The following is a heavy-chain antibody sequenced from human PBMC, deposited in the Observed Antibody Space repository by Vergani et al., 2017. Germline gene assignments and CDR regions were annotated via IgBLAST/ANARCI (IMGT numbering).Heavy chain of an antibody. CDR2: VSGSSATP. CDR3: TKGSRGYTGYFFDD. D-gene: IGHD5-12*01. V-gene: IGHV3-23*04. CDR1: GFSFPGYA. Sequence: EVQMVESGGGLVKPGGSLRLSCEASGFSFPGYAMSWVRQAPGKGLEWVSSVSGSSATPYYADSVKGRFIISRDNSKNTLHLQMNSLRADDTAVYYCTKGSRGYTGYFFDDWGQGTLATVSS. J-gene: IGHJ4*02.